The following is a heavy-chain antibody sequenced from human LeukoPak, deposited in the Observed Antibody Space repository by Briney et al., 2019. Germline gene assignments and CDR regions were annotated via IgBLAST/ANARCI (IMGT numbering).Heavy chain of an antibody. D-gene: IGHD1-26*01. V-gene: IGHV3-23*01. J-gene: IGHJ4*02. CDR2: ISGSGGTT. CDR1: GFTFSDYA. Sequence: GGSLRLSCAASGFTFSDYAMSWVRQAPGKGLEWVSGISGSGGTTYYTGSVKGRFTISRDISKNTLYLQMNTLRAGDTAVYYCVKHSRGSGILHFDYWGQGTLVTVSS. CDR3: VKHSRGSGILHFDY.